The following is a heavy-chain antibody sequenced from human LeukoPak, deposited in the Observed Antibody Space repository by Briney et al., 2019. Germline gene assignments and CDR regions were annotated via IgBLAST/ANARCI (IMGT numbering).Heavy chain of an antibody. CDR3: ARERITMVRGVTLGYYMDV. Sequence: GGSLRLSCAASGFTFSSYSMNWVRQAPGKGLEWVSSISSSSSYIFYADSVKGRLTISRDNAKNSLYLQMNSLRAEDTAVYYCARERITMVRGVTLGYYMDVWGKGTTVTVSS. D-gene: IGHD3-10*01. V-gene: IGHV3-21*01. CDR2: ISSSSSYI. CDR1: GFTFSSYS. J-gene: IGHJ6*03.